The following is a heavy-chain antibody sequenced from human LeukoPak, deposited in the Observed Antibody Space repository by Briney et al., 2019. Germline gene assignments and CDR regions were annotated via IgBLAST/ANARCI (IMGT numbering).Heavy chain of an antibody. CDR2: ISSSSSYI. J-gene: IGHJ4*02. V-gene: IGHV3-21*01. Sequence: PGGSLRLSCEASGFTFSSYTLTWVRQAPGKGLEWVSSISSSSSYIYYADSVKGRFTISRDNAKNSLYLQMNSLRAEDTAVYYCASGVVSGWLPHFDYWGQGTLVTVSS. CDR3: ASGVVSGWLPHFDY. CDR1: GFTFSSYT. D-gene: IGHD3-22*01.